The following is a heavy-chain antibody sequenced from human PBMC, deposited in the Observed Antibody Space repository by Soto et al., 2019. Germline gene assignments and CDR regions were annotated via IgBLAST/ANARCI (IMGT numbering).Heavy chain of an antibody. V-gene: IGHV3-30-3*01. D-gene: IGHD3-16*01. CDR2: ISYDGSNK. Sequence: QVQLVESGGGVVQPGRSLRLSCTASGFTFSNYGMHWVRQAPGKGLKWVAVISYDGSNKYYADSVKGRFTISRDNSKNTLYVQMNSPRAEDTAVYYCARGRDYLGGEFDYWGQGTLVTVSS. J-gene: IGHJ4*02. CDR3: ARGRDYLGGEFDY. CDR1: GFTFSNYG.